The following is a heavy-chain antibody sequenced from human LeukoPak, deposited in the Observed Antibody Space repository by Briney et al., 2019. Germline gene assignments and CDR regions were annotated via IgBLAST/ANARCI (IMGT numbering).Heavy chain of an antibody. J-gene: IGHJ4*02. CDR1: GGSFSGYY. CDR3: ARGMFGGFRELLALDY. Sequence: SETLSLTCAVYGGSFSGYYWSWIRQPPGKGLEWIGEINHSGSTNYNPSLKSRVTISVDTSKNQFSLKLSSVTAADTAVYYCARGMFGGFRELLALDYWGQGTLVTVSS. D-gene: IGHD3-10*01. V-gene: IGHV4-34*01. CDR2: INHSGST.